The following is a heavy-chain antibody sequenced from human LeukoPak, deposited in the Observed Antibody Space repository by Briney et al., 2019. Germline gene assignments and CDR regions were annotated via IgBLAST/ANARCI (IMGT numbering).Heavy chain of an antibody. CDR3: ARVSCTSTSCPGWIDP. CDR2: IYYSGTT. V-gene: IGHV4-59*01. CDR1: GGSISSYY. J-gene: IGHJ5*02. D-gene: IGHD2-2*01. Sequence: SETLSLTCTVSGGSISSYYWSWIRQPPGKGLDWIGYIYYSGTTNYSPSLKSRVTISLDTSKKQLSLKLSSVTAADTAVYHCARVSCTSTSCPGWIDPWGQGTLVTVSS.